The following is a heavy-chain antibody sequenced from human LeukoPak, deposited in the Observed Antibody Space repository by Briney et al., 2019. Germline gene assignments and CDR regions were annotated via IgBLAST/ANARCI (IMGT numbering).Heavy chain of an antibody. J-gene: IGHJ4*02. Sequence: GESLKISCQASGYSFTSYWIGWVRQMSGKGLEWMGIIYPGDSDTRYSPSFQGQVTISADKSISTAYLQWSSLKASDTAMYYCARLLRMVRGSVDYWGQGTLVTVSS. CDR3: ARLLRMVRGSVDY. CDR2: IYPGDSDT. V-gene: IGHV5-51*01. D-gene: IGHD3-10*01. CDR1: GYSFTSYW.